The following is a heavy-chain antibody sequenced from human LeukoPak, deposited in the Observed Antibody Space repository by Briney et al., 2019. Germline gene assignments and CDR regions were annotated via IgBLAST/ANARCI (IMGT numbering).Heavy chain of an antibody. CDR3: ARDLGYSNYGNWFDP. J-gene: IGHJ5*02. CDR2: IIPIFGTA. D-gene: IGHD4-11*01. Sequence: SVKVSCKASGGTFSSYAISWVRQAPGQGLEWMGGIIPIFGTANYAQKFQGRVTITADESTSTAYMELSSLRSEDTAAYYCARDLGYSNYGNWFDPWGQGTLVTVSS. CDR1: GGTFSSYA. V-gene: IGHV1-69*13.